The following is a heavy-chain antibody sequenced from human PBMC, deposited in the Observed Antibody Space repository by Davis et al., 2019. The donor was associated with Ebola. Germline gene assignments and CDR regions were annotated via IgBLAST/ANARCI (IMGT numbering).Heavy chain of an antibody. Sequence: GGSLRLSCAASGFIFSSYYMSPASQAPGKGLEWVATIKLAGSEKYYVDSVKGRFTISRDNAKNSLYLQMNSLRAEDTAVYYCARDGHIVVGPYAMDVWGQETTVTVSS. CDR2: IKLAGSEK. V-gene: IGHV3-7*03. J-gene: IGHJ6*02. CDR1: GFIFSSYY. D-gene: IGHD2-21*01. CDR3: ARDGHIVVGPYAMDV.